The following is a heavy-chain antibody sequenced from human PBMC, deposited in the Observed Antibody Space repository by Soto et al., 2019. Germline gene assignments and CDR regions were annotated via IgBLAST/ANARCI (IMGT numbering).Heavy chain of an antibody. J-gene: IGHJ4*01. Sequence: ASVKVSCKVSGYTLTELSMHWVRQAPGKGLEWMGGFDPEDGETIYAQKFQGRVTMTEDTSTDTAYMELSSLRSEDTAVYYCATAAFCSSTSCYYFDYWGQEPWSPSPQ. CDR3: ATAAFCSSTSCYYFDY. V-gene: IGHV1-24*01. CDR1: GYTLTELS. CDR2: FDPEDGET. D-gene: IGHD2-2*01.